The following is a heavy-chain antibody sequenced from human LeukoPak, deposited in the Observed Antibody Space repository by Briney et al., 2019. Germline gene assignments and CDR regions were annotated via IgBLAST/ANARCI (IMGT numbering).Heavy chain of an antibody. J-gene: IGHJ4*02. CDR2: IIPIFGTA. V-gene: IGHV1-69*13. CDR3: ASQYYYDSSGFLGDY. D-gene: IGHD3-22*01. Sequence: SVKVSCTASGGTFSSYAISWVRQAPGQGLEWMGGIIPIFGTANYAQKFQGRVTITADESTSTAYMELSSLRSEDTAVYYCASQYYYDSSGFLGDYWGQGTLVTVSS. CDR1: GGTFSSYA.